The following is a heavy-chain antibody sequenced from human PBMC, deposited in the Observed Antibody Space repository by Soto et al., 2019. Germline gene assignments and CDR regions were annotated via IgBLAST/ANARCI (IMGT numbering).Heavy chain of an antibody. CDR3: ARIATIPYYYYYYVDV. CDR1: GGSISSSDYY. Sequence: QLQLQESGPGLVKPSETLSLTCTVSGGSISSSDYYWGWIRLPPGKGLEYIGSIYFSGNTYYNPSIKSRVSISVDTSLNQFSLELSSVTAADTAVYFCARIATIPYYYYYYVDVWGKWTTVTVSS. V-gene: IGHV4-39*01. D-gene: IGHD3-10*01. CDR2: IYFSGNT. J-gene: IGHJ6*03.